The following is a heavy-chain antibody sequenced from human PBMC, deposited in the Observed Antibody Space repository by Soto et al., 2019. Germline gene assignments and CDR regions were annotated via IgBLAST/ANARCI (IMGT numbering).Heavy chain of an antibody. CDR3: ARDLNDYPNWFDP. D-gene: IGHD4-17*01. Sequence: SETLSLTCTVSGGSVSSADHYWSWIRQTPGKGLEWIGYIYYSGITYYTPSLKSRVSMTVDTSKNQFPLKLHSVTAADTAIYYCARDLNDYPNWFDPWGQGILVTVSS. J-gene: IGHJ5*02. CDR1: GGSVSSADHY. V-gene: IGHV4-30-4*01. CDR2: IYYSGIT.